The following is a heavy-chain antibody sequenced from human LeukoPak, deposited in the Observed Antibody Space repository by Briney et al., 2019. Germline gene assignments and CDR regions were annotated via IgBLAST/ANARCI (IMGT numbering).Heavy chain of an antibody. D-gene: IGHD4-17*01. CDR3: ARDRSLGDYQTPSGLVDY. CDR1: GFTFSDYY. V-gene: IGHV3-11*01. CDR2: ISSSGSTI. Sequence: PGGSLRLSCAASGFTFSDYYMSWIRQAPGKGLEWVSYISSSGSTIYYADSVKGRFTISRDNAKNSLYLQMNSLRAEDTAVYYCARDRSLGDYQTPSGLVDYWGQGTLVTVSS. J-gene: IGHJ4*02.